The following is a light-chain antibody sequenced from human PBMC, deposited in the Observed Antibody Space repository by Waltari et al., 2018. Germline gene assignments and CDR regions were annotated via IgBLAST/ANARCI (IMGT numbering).Light chain of an antibody. J-gene: IGKJ3*01. Sequence: IQLTQSPSSLSASVGDRVTITVGTSKGISSYLACYQPKPGKAPKLRIYAASTLQSGVPSRVSGSVSGTEFTLTISSLQPEDFATYYCQQLNSYAFTFGPGTKVDIK. CDR2: AAS. CDR1: KGISSY. V-gene: IGKV1-9*01. CDR3: QQLNSYAFT.